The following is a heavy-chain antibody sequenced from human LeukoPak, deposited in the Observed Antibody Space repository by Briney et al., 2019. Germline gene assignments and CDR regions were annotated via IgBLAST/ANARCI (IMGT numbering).Heavy chain of an antibody. CDR2: ISSSSSTI. CDR1: GFTFSSYS. V-gene: IGHV3-48*01. CDR3: ARDSRPFTISGVPFDY. J-gene: IGHJ4*02. D-gene: IGHD3-3*01. Sequence: PGGSLRLSCAASGFTFSSYSMNWVRQAPGKGLEWVSYISSSSSTIYYADSVKGRFTISRDNAKNSLYLQMNSLRAEDTAVYYCARDSRPFTISGVPFDYWGQGTLVTVSS.